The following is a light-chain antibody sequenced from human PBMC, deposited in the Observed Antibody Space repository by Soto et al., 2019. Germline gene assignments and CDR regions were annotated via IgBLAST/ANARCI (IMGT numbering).Light chain of an antibody. Sequence: DIQMTQSPSSLSASVGDRVTIACQASQNINNYLNWYQQTPGRAPKLLIYDASNSEAGVPSRLRGSGSGTDFTITISRLQPEDIATYYCQQYENLPTFGQGTRLEIK. CDR2: DAS. V-gene: IGKV1-33*01. CDR3: QQYENLPT. J-gene: IGKJ5*01. CDR1: QNINNY.